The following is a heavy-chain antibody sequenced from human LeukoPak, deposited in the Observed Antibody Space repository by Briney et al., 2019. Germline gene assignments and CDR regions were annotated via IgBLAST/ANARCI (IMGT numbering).Heavy chain of an antibody. V-gene: IGHV4-61*02. CDR3: ARLVGVLASTRNTSYNYYYCRVV. J-gene: IGHJ6*02. D-gene: IGHD2-15*01. CDR2: IYTSGST. Sequence: SETLSLTCTVSGGSISSGSYYWGWIRPPAGKGLEWIGRIYTSGSTNYNPSLKSRVTISGDRSINHFSRKLSSVTAADTAVYYCARLVGVLASTRNTSYNYYYCRVVWGQGTTVTVSS. CDR1: GGSISSGSYY.